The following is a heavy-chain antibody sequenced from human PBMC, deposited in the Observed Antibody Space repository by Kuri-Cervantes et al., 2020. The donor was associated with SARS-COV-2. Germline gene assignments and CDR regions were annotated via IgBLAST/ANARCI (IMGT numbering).Heavy chain of an antibody. V-gene: IGHV3-64*04. CDR1: GFTFSSYA. CDR2: ISSNGGST. D-gene: IGHD5-12*01. Sequence: GGSLRLSCSASGFTFSSYAMHWVRQAPGKGLEYVSAISSNGGSTYYADSVKGRFTISRDNSKNTLYLQMNSLRAEDTAVYYCAKDGSPVATTPFYYGMDVWGQGTTVTVSS. J-gene: IGHJ6*02. CDR3: AKDGSPVATTPFYYGMDV.